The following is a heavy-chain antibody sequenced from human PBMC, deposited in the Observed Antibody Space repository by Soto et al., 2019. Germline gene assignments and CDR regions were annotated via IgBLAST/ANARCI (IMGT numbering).Heavy chain of an antibody. V-gene: IGHV1-18*01. D-gene: IGHD1-26*01. CDR2: IRAYNGNT. Sequence: ASVKVSCKASGYTFTSYGISWVRQAPGQGLEWMGWIRAYNGNTNYAQKLQGRVTMTTDTSTSTAYMGLRSLRSDDTAVYYCARDVGATYYYYYGMDVWGQGTTVTVSS. CDR3: ARDVGATYYYYYGMDV. CDR1: GYTFTSYG. J-gene: IGHJ6*02.